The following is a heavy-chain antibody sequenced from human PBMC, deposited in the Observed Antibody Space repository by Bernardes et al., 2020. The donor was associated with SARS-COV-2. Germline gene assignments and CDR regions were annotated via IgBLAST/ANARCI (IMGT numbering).Heavy chain of an antibody. CDR2: ISSNGGST. D-gene: IGHD2-21*02. V-gene: IGHV3-64D*06. CDR1: GFTFSSYA. CDR3: VKASVYCGGDCYSGDFDY. J-gene: IGHJ4*02. Sequence: VWSLRLSCSASGFTFSSYAMHWVRQAPGKGLEYVSAISSNGGSTYYADSVKGRFTISRDNSKNTLYLQMSSLRAEDTAVYYCVKASVYCGGDCYSGDFDYWGQGTLVTVSS.